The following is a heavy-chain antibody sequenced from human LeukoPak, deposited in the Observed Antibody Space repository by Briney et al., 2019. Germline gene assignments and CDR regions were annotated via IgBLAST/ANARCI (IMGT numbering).Heavy chain of an antibody. Sequence: GGSLRLSCAASGFTFSWYTMNWVRQAPGKGLEWVASIASSTSYIYYADFARGRFTISRDNARKFLYLQMDSLTAEDTALYYCAKRGDSSGYYSDYWGQGILVAVSS. CDR3: AKRGDSSGYYSDY. CDR2: IASSTSYI. CDR1: GFTFSWYT. J-gene: IGHJ4*02. V-gene: IGHV3-21*01. D-gene: IGHD2-2*03.